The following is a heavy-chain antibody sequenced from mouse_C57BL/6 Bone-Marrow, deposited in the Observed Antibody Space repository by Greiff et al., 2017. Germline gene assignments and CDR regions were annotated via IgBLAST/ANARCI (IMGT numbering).Heavy chain of an antibody. Sequence: QVQLQQSGAELAKPGASVKLSCKASGYTFTSYWMHWVKQRPGQGLEWIGYINPSSGYTKYNQKFKDKATLTADKSSSTAYMQLSSLTYEDSAVYDCASYYSNYRPAMDYWGQGTSVTVSS. CDR3: ASYYSNYRPAMDY. J-gene: IGHJ4*01. V-gene: IGHV1-7*01. CDR2: INPSSGYT. D-gene: IGHD2-5*01. CDR1: GYTFTSYW.